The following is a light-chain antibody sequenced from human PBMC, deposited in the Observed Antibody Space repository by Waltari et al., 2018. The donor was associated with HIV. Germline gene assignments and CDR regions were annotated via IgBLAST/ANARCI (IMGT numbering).Light chain of an antibody. CDR3: QSADSSGTYV. CDR1: ALPKQN. V-gene: IGLV3-25*03. J-gene: IGLJ1*01. CDR2: KDS. Sequence: SYELTQPPSVSVSPGQTARITCSGDALPKQNAYWYQQKPGQAPVLVIYKDSDGPPGIPERFSGSSSGKTVTLTISGVQAEDEADYYCQSADSSGTYVLGTGTKVTVL.